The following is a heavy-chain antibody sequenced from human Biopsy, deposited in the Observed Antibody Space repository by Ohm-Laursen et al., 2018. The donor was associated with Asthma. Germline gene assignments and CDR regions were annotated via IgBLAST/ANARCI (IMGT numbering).Heavy chain of an antibody. V-gene: IGHV3-30-3*01. Sequence: FLRLSCSASGFTFHNYVMHWVRQAPGKGLEWVAGIFFDGSNKYYADSVKGRFTISRDNSKDTLYLQVNSLRGDDTAVYYCARGKTWGRSYYFDYWGQGTLVTVSS. CDR3: ARGKTWGRSYYFDY. CDR2: IFFDGSNK. D-gene: IGHD6-6*01. J-gene: IGHJ4*02. CDR1: GFTFHNYV.